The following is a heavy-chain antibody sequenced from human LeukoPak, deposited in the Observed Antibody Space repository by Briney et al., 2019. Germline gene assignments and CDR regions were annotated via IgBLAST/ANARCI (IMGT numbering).Heavy chain of an antibody. CDR3: ARDRGVWHDENLDSFDY. Sequence: GGSLRLSCAASGFTFSSYSMNWVRQAPGKGLEWVSSISSSSSYIYYADSVKGRFTISRDNAKNSLYLQMNSLRAEDTAVYYCARDRGVWHDENLDSFDYWGQGTLVTVSS. CDR2: ISSSSSYI. CDR1: GFTFSSYS. D-gene: IGHD3-10*01. J-gene: IGHJ4*02. V-gene: IGHV3-21*01.